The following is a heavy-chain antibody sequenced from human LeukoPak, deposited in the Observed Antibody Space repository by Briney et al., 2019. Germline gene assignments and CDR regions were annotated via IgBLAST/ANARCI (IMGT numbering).Heavy chain of an antibody. CDR1: GASISSGKYY. J-gene: IGHJ4*02. CDR3: ARVGAAAGTSFDY. Sequence: PSETLSLTCTVSGASISSGKYYWSWIRQPPGKGLEWIGYIYYTGSTNYNPSLKSRVTISVDTSKNQFSLKLSSVTAADTAVYYCARVGAAAGTSFDYWGQGTLVTVSS. D-gene: IGHD6-13*01. V-gene: IGHV4-61*01. CDR2: IYYTGST.